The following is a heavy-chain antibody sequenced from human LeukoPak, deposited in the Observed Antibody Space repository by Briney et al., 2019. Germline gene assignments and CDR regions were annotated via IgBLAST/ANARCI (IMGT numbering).Heavy chain of an antibody. Sequence: GGSLRLSCAASEFIFSSYGIHWVRQAPGKGLEWVAVISYDGSNKYYADSVKGRFTISRDNSKNTLYLQMNSLRAEDTAVYYCARDHDDYGGNSYRRGYYGMDVWGQGTTVTVSS. CDR3: ARDHDDYGGNSYRRGYYGMDV. D-gene: IGHD4-23*01. J-gene: IGHJ6*02. V-gene: IGHV3-30*03. CDR1: EFIFSSYG. CDR2: ISYDGSNK.